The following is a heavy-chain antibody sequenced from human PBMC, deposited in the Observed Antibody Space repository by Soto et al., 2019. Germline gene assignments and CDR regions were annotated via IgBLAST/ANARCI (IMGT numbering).Heavy chain of an antibody. CDR2: MYYGGSS. CDR1: GGSITDYY. V-gene: IGHV4-59*08. Sequence: LSLTCTVSGGSITDYYWSWIRQPPGKGLEWIGYMYYGGSSSYNPSLESRVTTSVDTSKNQFSLKLSSVTAADTAVYYCAGARGSAWSSYYWGQGTLVTVSS. CDR3: AGARGSAWSSYY. D-gene: IGHD6-19*01. J-gene: IGHJ4*02.